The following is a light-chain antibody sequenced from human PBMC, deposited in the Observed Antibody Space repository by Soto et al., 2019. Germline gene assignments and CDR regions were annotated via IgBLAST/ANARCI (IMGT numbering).Light chain of an antibody. J-gene: IGKJ3*01. CDR1: QTISASY. CDR3: HQYGSSPFT. Sequence: EIVLTQSPGTLSLSPGERATLSCRASQTISASYLAWYQQKPGQAPRLLIYGASSRTTGIPDRFSGSGSGTDFTLTISRLAPEDFAIYYCHQYGSSPFTFGPGTEVDIK. V-gene: IGKV3-20*01. CDR2: GAS.